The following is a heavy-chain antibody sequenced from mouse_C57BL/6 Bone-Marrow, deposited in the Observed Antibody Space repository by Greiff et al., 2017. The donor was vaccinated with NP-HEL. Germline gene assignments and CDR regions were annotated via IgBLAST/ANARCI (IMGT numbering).Heavy chain of an antibody. CDR1: GYTFTEYT. CDR3: AGHEAYYCGEDYLDY. J-gene: IGHJ2*01. Sequence: QVQLKESGAELVKPGASVKLSCKASGYTFTEYTIHWVKQRSGQGLEWIGWFYPGSGSTKYNEKFKDKATLTADKSSSTVYMVLSRLTSEDAAVYFCAGHEAYYCGEDYLDYWGQGTTLTVSS. V-gene: IGHV1-62-2*01. D-gene: IGHD1-1*01. CDR2: FYPGSGST.